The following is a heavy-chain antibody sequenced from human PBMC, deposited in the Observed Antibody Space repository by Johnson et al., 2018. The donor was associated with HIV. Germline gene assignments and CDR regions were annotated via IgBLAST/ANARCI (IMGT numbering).Heavy chain of an antibody. CDR1: EFTFSRFA. V-gene: IGHV3-23*04. Sequence: VQLVESGGGVVRPGRSLRLSCAACEFTFSRFAMHWVRQAPGKGLEWVSGINWNGGSTGYADSVKGRFTISRDNSKNTVFLQMNSLRADDTAVYYCAKGAAYCGVGCRSPLWGQGTMVTVSS. CDR2: INWNGGST. J-gene: IGHJ3*01. CDR3: AKGAAYCGVGCRSPL. D-gene: IGHD2-21*02.